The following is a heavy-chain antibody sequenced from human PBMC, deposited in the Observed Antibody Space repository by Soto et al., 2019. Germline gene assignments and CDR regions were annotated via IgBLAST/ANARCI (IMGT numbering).Heavy chain of an antibody. J-gene: IGHJ4*02. Sequence: QVQLQESGPGLVKPSETLSLTCTVSGGSISSYYWSWIRQPAGKGLAWTGRIYTTGSTNNNPSLKSRVTMSVDTSKNQFSLKLSSVTAAGTAVYYCASSNMYSSSWSFDYWGQGTLVTVSS. CDR2: IYTTGST. CDR3: ASSNMYSSSWSFDY. D-gene: IGHD6-13*01. CDR1: GGSISSYY. V-gene: IGHV4-4*07.